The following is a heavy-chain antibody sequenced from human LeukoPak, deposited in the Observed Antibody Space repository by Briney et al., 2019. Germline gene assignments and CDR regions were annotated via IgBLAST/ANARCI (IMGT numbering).Heavy chain of an antibody. D-gene: IGHD3-22*01. Sequence: GGSLRLSCAASGFTFSSYAMSWVRQAPGKGLEWVSAISGSGGSTYYADSVKGRFTISRDNSKNTLYLQMNSLRAEDTAVYYCAKGGLVTMIVVGHFDYWGQGTLVTVSS. J-gene: IGHJ4*02. CDR3: AKGGLVTMIVVGHFDY. CDR1: GFTFSSYA. CDR2: ISGSGGST. V-gene: IGHV3-23*01.